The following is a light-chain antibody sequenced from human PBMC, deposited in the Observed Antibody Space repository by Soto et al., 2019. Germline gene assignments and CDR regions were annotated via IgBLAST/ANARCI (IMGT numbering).Light chain of an antibody. CDR3: QSYDSSLSGSVV. Sequence: QSVLTQPPSVSGAPGQRVTLSCTGNTSNLGAGYDVHWYQQLPGAAPKLVIFGNRNRPSGVPQRFSGSKSGTSASLAITGLQAEDEADYYCQSYDSSLSGSVVFGGGTKVTVL. CDR2: GNR. J-gene: IGLJ2*01. CDR1: TSNLGAGYD. V-gene: IGLV1-40*01.